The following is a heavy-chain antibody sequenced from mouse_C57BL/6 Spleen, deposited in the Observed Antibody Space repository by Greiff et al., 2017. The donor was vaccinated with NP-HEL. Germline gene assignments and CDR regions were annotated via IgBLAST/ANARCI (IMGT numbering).Heavy chain of an antibody. Sequence: QVQLQQSGAELTKPGASVKLSCKASGYTFTSYWMHWVKQRPGQGLEWIGYINPSSGYTKYNQKFKDKATFTADKSPSTADRQLSSLTYEDSAVYYCATGGATVVRALDYWGQGTSVTVSS. D-gene: IGHD1-1*01. J-gene: IGHJ4*01. CDR2: INPSSGYT. CDR1: GYTFTSYW. CDR3: ATGGATVVRALDY. V-gene: IGHV1-7*01.